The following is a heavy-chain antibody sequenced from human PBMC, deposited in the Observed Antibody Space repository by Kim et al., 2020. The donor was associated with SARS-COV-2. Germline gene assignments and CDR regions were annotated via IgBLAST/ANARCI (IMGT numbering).Heavy chain of an antibody. CDR1: GYSFTSYW. CDR3: AIGVSLLY. Sequence: GESLKISCKASGYSFTSYWISWVRQMPGKGLEWMGRIDPIDSYSNYSLSFQGHVTISADKSISTAYLQWSSLKASDTAMYYCAIGVSLLYWGQGTMVTVSS. CDR2: IDPIDSYS. V-gene: IGHV5-10-1*01. J-gene: IGHJ3*01.